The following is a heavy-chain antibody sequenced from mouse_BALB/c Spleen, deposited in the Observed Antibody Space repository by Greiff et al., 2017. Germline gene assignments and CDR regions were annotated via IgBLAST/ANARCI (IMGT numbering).Heavy chain of an antibody. D-gene: IGHD1-1*01. CDR2: IWGDGST. J-gene: IGHJ4*01. CDR1: GFSLTGYG. CDR3: AREGIYYGSSYYYAMDY. Sequence: VQVVESGPGLVAPSQSLSITCTVSGFSLTGYGVNWVRQPPGKGLEWLGMIWGDGSTDYNSALKSRLSISKDNSKSQVFLKMNSLQTDDTARYYCAREGIYYGSSYYYAMDYWGQGTSVTVSS. V-gene: IGHV2-6-7*01.